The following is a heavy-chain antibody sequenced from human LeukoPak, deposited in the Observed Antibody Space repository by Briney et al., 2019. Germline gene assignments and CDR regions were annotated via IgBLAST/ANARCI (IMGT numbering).Heavy chain of an antibody. D-gene: IGHD6-6*01. CDR3: ARHGSIAARPFDY. J-gene: IGHJ4*02. V-gene: IGHV4-34*01. CDR1: GGSFSGYF. CDR2: INHSGST. Sequence: SETLSLTCAVYGGSFSGYFCSWIRQPPGKGLEWIGEINHSGSTNYNPSLKSRVTISVDTSKNQFSLKLSSVTAADTAVYYCARHGSIAARPFDYWGQGTLVTVSS.